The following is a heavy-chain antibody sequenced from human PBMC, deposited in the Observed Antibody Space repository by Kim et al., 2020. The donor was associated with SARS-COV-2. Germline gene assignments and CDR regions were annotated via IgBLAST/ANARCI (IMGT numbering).Heavy chain of an antibody. J-gene: IGHJ6*02. V-gene: IGHV4-59*01. D-gene: IGHD2-2*01. CDR2: IYYSGST. Sequence: SETLSLTCTVSGGSISSYYWTWIRQPPGKGLEWIGYIYYSGSTNYNPSLKSRVTISVDTSKNQFSLKLTSVTAADTAVYYCARGPECTSYYDYYYYYGMDVWGQGTTVTVSS. CDR1: GGSISSYY. CDR3: ARGPECTSYYDYYYYYGMDV.